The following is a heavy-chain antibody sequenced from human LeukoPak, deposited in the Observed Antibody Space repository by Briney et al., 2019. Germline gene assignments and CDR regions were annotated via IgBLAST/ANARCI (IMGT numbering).Heavy chain of an antibody. V-gene: IGHV3-30-3*01. CDR1: GFTFSNYA. CDR2: ISDDGSRQ. D-gene: IGHD3-16*01. J-gene: IGHJ4*02. Sequence: PGRSLRLSCAATGFTFSNYAIHWGRQAPGKGLEWVAFISDDGSRQHYADSVKGRFTISRDNAKNSLFLQMNSLRAEDTAVYYCARDLFDDYTLDYWGQGTLVTVSS. CDR3: ARDLFDDYTLDY.